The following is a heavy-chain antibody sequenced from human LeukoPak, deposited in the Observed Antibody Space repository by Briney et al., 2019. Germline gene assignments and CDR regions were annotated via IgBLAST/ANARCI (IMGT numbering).Heavy chain of an antibody. J-gene: IGHJ4*02. CDR3: AKGFVTYSRTSPFDY. CDR2: IRYDGDNK. CDR1: GFTFSSYG. Sequence: PGGSLRLSCAVSGFTFSSYGMHWVRQAPGKGLEWVAFIRYDGDNKYYADSVRGRFTISRDNSKNTLFLQMDSLRGEDTAVYYCAKGFVTYSRTSPFDYWGQGTPVTVSS. D-gene: IGHD6-13*01. V-gene: IGHV3-30*02.